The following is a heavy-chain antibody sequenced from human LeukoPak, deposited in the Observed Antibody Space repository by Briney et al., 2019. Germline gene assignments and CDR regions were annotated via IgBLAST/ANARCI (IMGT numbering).Heavy chain of an antibody. J-gene: IGHJ4*02. V-gene: IGHV1-46*01. CDR3: ARGYSGYDLVDY. CDR1: GYTFTSYS. Sequence: ASVKVSCKASGYTFTSYSIHWVRQAPGQGLEWMGIINPIGGSTSYAQIFQGRVTMTRDTSTSTVYMELSSLRSDDTAVYYCARGYSGYDLVDYWGQGTLVTVSS. CDR2: INPIGGST. D-gene: IGHD5-12*01.